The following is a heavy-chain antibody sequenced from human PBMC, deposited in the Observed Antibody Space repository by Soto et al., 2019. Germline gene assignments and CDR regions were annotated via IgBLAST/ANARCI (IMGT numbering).Heavy chain of an antibody. CDR2: IKQDGSEK. V-gene: IGHV3-7*01. Sequence: EVQLVESGGGLVQPGGSLRLSCAASGFTFSSYWMTWVRQAPGKGLEWVANIKQDGSEKYYVDSVKGRFTISRDNAKNSLYLQMSSLRDEDTAVYYCAAEGRGYCSSTTCPGIWGQGTLVTVSS. CDR3: AAEGRGYCSSTTCPGI. J-gene: IGHJ4*02. D-gene: IGHD2-2*01. CDR1: GFTFSSYW.